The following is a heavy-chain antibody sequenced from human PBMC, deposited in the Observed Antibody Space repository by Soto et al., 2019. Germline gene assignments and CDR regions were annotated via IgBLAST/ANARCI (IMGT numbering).Heavy chain of an antibody. CDR2: IVVGSGNT. Sequence: SVKVSCKASGFTFTSSSVQWVRQARVQRLEWIGWIVVGSGNTNYAQKFQERVTITRDMSTSTAYMELSSLRSEDTAVYYCAAASGIVATYAFDIWGQGKMVTVSS. D-gene: IGHD5-12*01. CDR3: AAASGIVATYAFDI. CDR1: GFTFTSSS. V-gene: IGHV1-58*01. J-gene: IGHJ3*02.